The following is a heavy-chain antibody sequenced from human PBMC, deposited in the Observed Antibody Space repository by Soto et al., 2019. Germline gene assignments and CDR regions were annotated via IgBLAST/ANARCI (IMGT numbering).Heavy chain of an antibody. Sequence: GGSLRLSCAASGFTFSSYGMHWVRQAPGKGLEWVAVISYDGSNKYYADSVKGRFTISRDNSKNTLYLQMNSLRAEDTAVYYCARGYGRNFDYWGQGTLVTVSS. CDR3: ARGYGRNFDY. J-gene: IGHJ4*02. CDR1: GFTFSSYG. D-gene: IGHD5-18*01. CDR2: ISYDGSNK. V-gene: IGHV3-30*03.